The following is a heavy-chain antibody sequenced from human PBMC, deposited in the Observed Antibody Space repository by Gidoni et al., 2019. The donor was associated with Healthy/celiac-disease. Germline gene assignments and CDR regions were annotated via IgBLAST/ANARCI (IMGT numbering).Heavy chain of an antibody. V-gene: IGHV3-23*01. J-gene: IGHJ4*02. D-gene: IGHD3-22*01. CDR1: GFPFSSYA. Sequence: EVQLLASGGGLVQPGGSLRLSCAASGFPFSSYAMSWVRQAPGKGLEWVSAISGSGGSTYYADSVKGRFTISRDNSKNTLYLQMNSLRAEDTAVYYCAKFDTDYYDSSGYSDYWGQGTLVTVSS. CDR3: AKFDTDYYDSSGYSDY. CDR2: ISGSGGST.